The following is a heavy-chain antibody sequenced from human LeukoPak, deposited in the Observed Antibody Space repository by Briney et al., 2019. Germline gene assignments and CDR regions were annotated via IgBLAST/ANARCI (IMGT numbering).Heavy chain of an antibody. CDR3: ARDRAHYCVLDF. CDR1: GFTFSSYA. CDR2: ISYDGSNN. V-gene: IGHV3-30-3*01. D-gene: IGHD3-10*02. J-gene: IGHJ4*02. Sequence: GRSVRLSCAASGFTFSSYAMHWVRQAPCKGLEWVAVISYDGSNNYYADSVKGRFTISRDNAKNSLYLQMNSLRDEDTAVYYCARDRAHYCVLDFWGQGTLVTVSS.